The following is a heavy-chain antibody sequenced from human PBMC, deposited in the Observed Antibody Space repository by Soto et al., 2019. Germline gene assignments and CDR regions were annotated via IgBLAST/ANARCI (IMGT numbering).Heavy chain of an antibody. CDR2: IIPIFGTA. J-gene: IGHJ6*02. V-gene: IGHV1-69*12. CDR3: ASRVLEPRYYYYGMDV. D-gene: IGHD3-3*01. CDR1: GGTFSSYA. Sequence: QVQLVRSGAEVKKPGSSVKVSCKASGGTFSSYAISWVRQAPGQGLEWMGGIIPIFGTANYAQKFQGRVTITADESTSTAYMELSSLRSEDTAVYYCASRVLEPRYYYYGMDVWGQGTTVTVSS.